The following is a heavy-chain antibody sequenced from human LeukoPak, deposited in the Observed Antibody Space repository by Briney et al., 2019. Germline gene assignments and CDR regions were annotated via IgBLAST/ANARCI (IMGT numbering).Heavy chain of an antibody. J-gene: IGHJ4*02. Sequence: GASVKVSCKASGYTFTGYYMHWVRQAPGQGLEWMGWINPNSGGTNYAQKFQGRVTMTRDTSISTAYMELSSLRSDDTAVYYCARRGSHCSGSSCYGTFDYWGQGTLDTVSS. CDR2: INPNSGGT. CDR1: GYTFTGYY. D-gene: IGHD2-15*01. V-gene: IGHV1-2*02. CDR3: ARRGSHCSGSSCYGTFDY.